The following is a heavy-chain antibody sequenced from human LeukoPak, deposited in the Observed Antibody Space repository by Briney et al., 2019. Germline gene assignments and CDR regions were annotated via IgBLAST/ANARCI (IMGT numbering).Heavy chain of an antibody. CDR2: MREDGTKI. J-gene: IGHJ4*02. CDR1: GFPFDVQT. V-gene: IGHV3-7*01. D-gene: IGHD1-26*01. Sequence: GGSLRLSCAASGFPFDVQTMSWVRQAPGKGLDWVASMREDGTKIYYVDSVKGRFTISGDNPKNSLYLQMNSLRAEDTAVYYCARGGATRGRFENWGQGTLVTVSS. CDR3: ARGGATRGRFEN.